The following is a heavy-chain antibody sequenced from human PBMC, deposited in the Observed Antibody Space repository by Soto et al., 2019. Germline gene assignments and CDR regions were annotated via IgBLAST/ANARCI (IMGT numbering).Heavy chain of an antibody. D-gene: IGHD6-19*01. V-gene: IGHV3-23*01. CDR1: GFSFSSYA. J-gene: IGHJ3*02. CDR3: AREPYSSGPFAVFDI. Sequence: EVQLLESGGDLVQPGGSLRLSCAASGFSFSSYAMSWVRQAPGKGLEWMSAISGDGGSTHYADSVKGRFTISRDNSKSPLFLGANSRGAEDTALYSGAREPYSSGPFAVFDIGGKGTMATASS. CDR2: ISGDGGST.